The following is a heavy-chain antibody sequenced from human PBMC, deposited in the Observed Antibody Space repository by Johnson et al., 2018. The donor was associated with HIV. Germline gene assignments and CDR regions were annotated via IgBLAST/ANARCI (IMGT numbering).Heavy chain of an antibody. CDR1: GFTFSSYA. D-gene: IGHD1-1*01. J-gene: IGHJ3*02. V-gene: IGHV3-30*04. CDR2: ISYDESNK. CDR3: AKDQSWIGTGHDTVDI. Sequence: QVQLVESGGGVVQPGGSLRLSCAASGFTFSSYAMHWVRQAPGKGLEWVAVISYDESNKYYADSVKGRFTISRDNSKNTLYLQMSSLGAEDTAVYYCAKDQSWIGTGHDTVDIWGQGTMVTVSS.